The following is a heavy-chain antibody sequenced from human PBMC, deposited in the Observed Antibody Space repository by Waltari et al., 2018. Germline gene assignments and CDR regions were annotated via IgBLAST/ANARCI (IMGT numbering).Heavy chain of an antibody. J-gene: IGHJ4*02. CDR1: GYTFSSYG. Sequence: QIQLIQSGPEVKKPGASVKVSCKASGYTFSSYGITWVRQAPGQGLEWMGWISVDNGQKSYAQNLQDRVTMTTDTSTSTAYMELRSPTSDDTAVYYCARVGGNRYYYDGRGFVYYFDYWGQGTLVTVSS. V-gene: IGHV1-18*01. CDR3: ARVGGNRYYYDGRGFVYYFDY. CDR2: ISVDNGQK. D-gene: IGHD3-22*01.